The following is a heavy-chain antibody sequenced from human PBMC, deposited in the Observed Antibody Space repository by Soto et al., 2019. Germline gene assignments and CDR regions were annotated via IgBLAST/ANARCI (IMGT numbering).Heavy chain of an antibody. CDR1: GFTVSSNY. V-gene: IGHV3-53*01. J-gene: IGHJ6*02. CDR3: ARDKVQDYDFWSGYYMRPYGVDV. CDR2: IYSGGST. Sequence: PGGSLRLSCAASGFTVSSNYMSWVRQAPGKGLEWVSVIYSGGSTYYADSVKGRFTISRDNSKNTLYLQMNSLRAEDTAVYYCARDKVQDYDFWSGYYMRPYGVDVWGQGTTVTVSS. D-gene: IGHD3-3*01.